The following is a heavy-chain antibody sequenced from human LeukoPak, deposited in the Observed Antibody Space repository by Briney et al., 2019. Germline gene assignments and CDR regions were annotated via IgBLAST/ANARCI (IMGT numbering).Heavy chain of an antibody. CDR3: AGGPSGTAFDD. CDR2: IYTSGNT. CDR1: GISISTYY. V-gene: IGHV4-4*07. J-gene: IGHJ4*01. Sequence: SETLSLTCAVSGISISTYYWSWIRQPAGKGLEWIGRIYTSGNTNYKASLKSRLTISVDKSKNHLSLKLSSLTAADTAFYYCAGGPSGTAFDDWGHGTLVTVSS. D-gene: IGHD1-1*01.